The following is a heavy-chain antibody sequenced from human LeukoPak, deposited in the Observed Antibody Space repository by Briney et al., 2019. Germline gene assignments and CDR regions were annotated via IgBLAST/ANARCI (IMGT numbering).Heavy chain of an antibody. D-gene: IGHD6-13*01. CDR2: IKYDGTVK. J-gene: IGHJ4*02. CDR3: ARDPDSSSFDY. CDR1: GFNFRTSW. V-gene: IGHV3-7*01. Sequence: PGGSLRLSCTASGFNFRTSWMSWVRQPPGKGLEFLANIKYDGTVKNYVDSVKGRFTISRDNPKNSLYLQMDSLRAEDTAVYYCARDPDSSSFDYWGQGALVTVSS.